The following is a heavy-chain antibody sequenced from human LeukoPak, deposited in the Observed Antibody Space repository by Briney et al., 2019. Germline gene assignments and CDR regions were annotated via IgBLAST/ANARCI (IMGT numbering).Heavy chain of an antibody. D-gene: IGHD3-3*01. J-gene: IGHJ6*02. CDR1: GFTFSSYW. CDR2: IKPDGSES. Sequence: PGGSLRLSCAASGFTFSSYWMSWVRQAPGKELEWVAIIKPDGSESYRVDSVEGRFTVSRDNTKNSLYLQMNSLRAEDTAVYYCARDTLSGVIIGPRMDVWGQGTTVTVSS. CDR3: ARDTLSGVIIGPRMDV. V-gene: IGHV3-7*01.